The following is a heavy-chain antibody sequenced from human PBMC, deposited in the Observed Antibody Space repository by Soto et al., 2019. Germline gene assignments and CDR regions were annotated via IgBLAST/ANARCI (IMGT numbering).Heavy chain of an antibody. CDR1: GASISSGDYF. CDR2: IYDSGSS. Sequence: LSLTCTVSGASISSGDYFWSWIRQSPGKGLQWIGYIYDSGSSYYNPSLKSRVTMSVDTSKNQFSLKLSSVTAADTAVYYCARYYGSGSWGGWFDPWGQGTLVTVSS. D-gene: IGHD3-10*01. J-gene: IGHJ5*02. CDR3: ARYYGSGSWGGWFDP. V-gene: IGHV4-30-4*01.